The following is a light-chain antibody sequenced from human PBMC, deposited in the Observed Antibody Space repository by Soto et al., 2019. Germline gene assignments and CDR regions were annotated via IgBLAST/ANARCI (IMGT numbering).Light chain of an antibody. CDR1: SSDVGGYNY. V-gene: IGLV2-14*01. J-gene: IGLJ1*01. CDR2: DVS. Sequence: QSALTQPASVSGSPGQSITISCTGTSSDVGGYNYVSWYQQHPGKAPKLMIYDVSNRPSGVSNRFSGSKSGNTASLTIFGFQVEDEADYYCSSYTSSSTLDVFGTGTKVTVL. CDR3: SSYTSSSTLDV.